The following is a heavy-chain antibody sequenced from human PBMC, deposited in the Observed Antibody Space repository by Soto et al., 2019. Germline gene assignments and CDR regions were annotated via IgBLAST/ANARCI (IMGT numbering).Heavy chain of an antibody. D-gene: IGHD6-13*01. CDR3: SKWARNTWYTDAVDY. V-gene: IGHV3-23*01. CDR2: ISGSGGRT. CDR1: GFTFSSHP. Sequence: EVQLLESGGDLGQPGGSLRLSCAASGFTFSSHPMSWVRQSPGTGLEGVSAISGSGGRTYYADSVKGRFTISRDTSKNTLYLQMNSLRVEDTAVYYCSKWARNTWYTDAVDYWGQGTLVTVSS. J-gene: IGHJ4*02.